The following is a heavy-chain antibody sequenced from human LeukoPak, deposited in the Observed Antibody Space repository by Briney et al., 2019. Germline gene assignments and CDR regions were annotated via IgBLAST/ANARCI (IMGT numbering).Heavy chain of an antibody. CDR1: GYTFTSYG. J-gene: IGHJ6*03. CDR2: ISAYNGNT. D-gene: IGHD2-2*01. Sequence: ASVKVSCKASGYTFTSYGISWVRQAPGQGLEWMGWISAYNGNTNYAQKLQGRVTMTTDTSTNIVYMELRSLRSDDTAVYYCARDTYCSSTSCFPYYMDVWGKGTTVTVSS. CDR3: ARDTYCSSTSCFPYYMDV. V-gene: IGHV1-18*01.